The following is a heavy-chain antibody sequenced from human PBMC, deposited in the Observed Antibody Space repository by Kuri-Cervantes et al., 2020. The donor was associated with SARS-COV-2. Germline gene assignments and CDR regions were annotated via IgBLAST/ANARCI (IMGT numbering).Heavy chain of an antibody. Sequence: GESLKISCAASGFTVSSDYMSWVRQAPGKGLEWVSVIYSGGSTYYADSVKGRFTISRDNSKNTLYLQMNSLRAEDTAVYYCAKDLGAGEYWGQGTLVTVSS. CDR2: IYSGGST. V-gene: IGHV3-66*01. J-gene: IGHJ4*02. CDR1: GFTVSSDY. D-gene: IGHD3-10*01. CDR3: AKDLGAGEY.